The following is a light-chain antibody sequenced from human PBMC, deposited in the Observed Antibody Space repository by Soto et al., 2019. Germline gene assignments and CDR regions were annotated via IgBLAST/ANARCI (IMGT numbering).Light chain of an antibody. J-gene: IGKJ4*01. CDR2: GAS. CDR3: QQYGSSPGT. CDR1: QSVTSSH. Sequence: EIVFTQSPGTLSLSPGERATLSCRASQSVTSSHLAWYQQKPGQAPRLLIYGASSRATGIPDRFSGSGSGTDFTLTISRLEPEDFAVYYCQQYGSSPGTFGGGTKVDIK. V-gene: IGKV3-20*01.